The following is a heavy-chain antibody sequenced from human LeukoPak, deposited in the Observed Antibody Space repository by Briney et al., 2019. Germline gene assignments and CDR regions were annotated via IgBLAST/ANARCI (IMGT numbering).Heavy chain of an antibody. CDR2: INPNSGGT. J-gene: IGHJ5*02. Sequence: ASVKVSCKASGSTFTGYYMHWVRQAPGQGLEWMGWINPNSGGTNYAQKFQGRVTMTRDTSISTAYMELSRLRSDDTAVHYCARALGYCSSTSCFAWFDPWGQGTLVTVSS. V-gene: IGHV1-2*02. CDR3: ARALGYCSSTSCFAWFDP. CDR1: GSTFTGYY. D-gene: IGHD2-2*01.